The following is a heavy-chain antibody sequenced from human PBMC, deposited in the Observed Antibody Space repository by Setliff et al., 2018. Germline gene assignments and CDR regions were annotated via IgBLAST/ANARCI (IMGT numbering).Heavy chain of an antibody. CDR3: ARVTPDYYYYYGMDV. J-gene: IGHJ6*02. V-gene: IGHV5-51*01. D-gene: IGHD5-18*01. CDR2: IYPGDSDT. Sequence: PGESLKISCKASGYTFSNYWIAWVRQMPGKGLEWMGIIYPGDSDTRYSPSFQGQVTISADKSISTAYLQWSSLKASDTAMYYCARVTPDYYYYYGMDVWGQGTTVTVSS. CDR1: GYTFSNYW.